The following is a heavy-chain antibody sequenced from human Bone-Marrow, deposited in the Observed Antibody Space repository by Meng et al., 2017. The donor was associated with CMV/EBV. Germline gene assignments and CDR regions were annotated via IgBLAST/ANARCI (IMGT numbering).Heavy chain of an antibody. CDR1: GGTFSSYT. CDR3: ARDGKDIVASYYYYGMDV. V-gene: IGHV1-69*04. CDR2: IIPILGIA. J-gene: IGHJ6*02. D-gene: IGHD5-12*01. Sequence: SVKVSCKASGGTFSSYTISWVRQAPGQGLEWMGRIIPILGIANYAQKFQGRVTITADKSTSTAYMELSSLRSEDTAVYYCARDGKDIVASYYYYGMDVWGQGNTVTISS.